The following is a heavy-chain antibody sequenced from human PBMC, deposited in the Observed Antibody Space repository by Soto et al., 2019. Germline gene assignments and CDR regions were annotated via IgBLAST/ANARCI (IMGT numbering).Heavy chain of an antibody. V-gene: IGHV1-69*13. CDR3: ARERPDSSSSGYYYYGMDV. D-gene: IGHD6-6*01. J-gene: IGHJ6*02. CDR1: GGTFSSYA. Sequence: SVKVSCKASGGTFSSYAISWVRQAPGQGLEWMGGIIPIFGTANYAQKFQGRVTITADESTSTAYMELSSLRSEDTAVYYCARERPDSSSSGYYYYGMDVWGQGTTVTVSS. CDR2: IIPIFGTA.